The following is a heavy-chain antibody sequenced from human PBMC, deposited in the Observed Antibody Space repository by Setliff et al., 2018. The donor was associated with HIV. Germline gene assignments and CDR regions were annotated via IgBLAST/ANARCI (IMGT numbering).Heavy chain of an antibody. CDR1: GDSITRGSYY. CDR2: IYTSGKT. V-gene: IGHV4-61*09. Sequence: SETLSLTCTVSGDSITRGSYYWSWIRQPAGKGLEWIGHIYTSGKTHYSPSLKSRITISADTSKNQLSLNLSSVTAADTAVYYCARAAYSGTYLWEPATDLRGRGTLVTVSS. CDR3: ARAAYSGTYLWEPATDL. J-gene: IGHJ2*01. D-gene: IGHD1-26*01.